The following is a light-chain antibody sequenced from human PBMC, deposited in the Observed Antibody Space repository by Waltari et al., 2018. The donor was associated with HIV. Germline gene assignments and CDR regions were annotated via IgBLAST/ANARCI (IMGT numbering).Light chain of an antibody. Sequence: YELTQPPSVSVAPGQTATITWGGDNIGYRSIHLYQQKAGQAPVLVFYDDTDRPSGIPERFSGSKSGNTATLTISRVEAGDEADYYCQVWASNSAYVVFGGRTKLTVL. CDR3: QVWASNSAYVV. V-gene: IGLV3-21*02. CDR2: DDT. J-gene: IGLJ2*01. CDR1: NIGYRS.